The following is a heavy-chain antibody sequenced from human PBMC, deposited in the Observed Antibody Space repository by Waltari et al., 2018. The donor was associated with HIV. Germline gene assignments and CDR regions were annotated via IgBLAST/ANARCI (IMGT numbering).Heavy chain of an antibody. J-gene: IGHJ3*02. V-gene: IGHV5-51*01. CDR2: IYPGDSDT. CDR1: GNHSRSHR. Sequence: HRVQSGGEMKKAGEAQRNSGQAGGNHSRSHRIGWVRQLPGKGLEWMGIIYPGDSDTIYSPSFQGQVTISVDKSITTAYLQWSSLKASDTAIYYCARRQGDYRTAFNIWGQGTMVTVSP. CDR3: ARRQGDYRTAFNI. D-gene: IGHD4-17*01.